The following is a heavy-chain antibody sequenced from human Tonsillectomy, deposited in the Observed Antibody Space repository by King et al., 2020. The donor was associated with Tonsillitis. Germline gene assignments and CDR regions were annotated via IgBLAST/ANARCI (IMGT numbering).Heavy chain of an antibody. CDR1: GYNFAYYY. D-gene: IGHD3-3*01. Sequence: QLVQSGAEVKPGESLKISCKGSGYNFAYYYIAWVRQMPGKGLEWVGLIYPGDSDVRYSPSFQGQVAISADKSITTAYLQWSSLKASDTAMYYCARQAANYDVDYWGQGTLVTVSS. CDR2: IYPGDSDV. V-gene: IGHV5-51*01. CDR3: ARQAANYDVDY. J-gene: IGHJ4*02.